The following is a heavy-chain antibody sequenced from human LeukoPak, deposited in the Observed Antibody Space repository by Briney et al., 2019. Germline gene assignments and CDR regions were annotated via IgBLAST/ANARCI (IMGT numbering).Heavy chain of an antibody. J-gene: IGHJ4*02. CDR3: ARAQDSSSPYFDY. Sequence: PSETLSLTCTVSGGSISSYYWSWIRQPPGKGLEWIGYIYYSGSTNYNPSLKSRVTISVDTSKNQFSLKLSSVTAADTAVYYCARAQDSSSPYFDYWGQGTLVTVSS. CDR2: IYYSGST. V-gene: IGHV4-59*01. D-gene: IGHD6-13*01. CDR1: GGSISSYY.